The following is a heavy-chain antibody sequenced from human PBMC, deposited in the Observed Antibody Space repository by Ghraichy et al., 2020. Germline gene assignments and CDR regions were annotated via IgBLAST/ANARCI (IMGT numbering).Heavy chain of an antibody. V-gene: IGHV1-2*02. CDR2: INPNSGGT. D-gene: IGHD1-1*01. Sequence: ASVKVSCKASGYTFTGYYMHWVRQAPGQGLEWMGWINPNSGGTNYAQKFQGRVTMTRDTSISTAYMELSRLRSDDTAVYYCARDLDWNDVLYWFDPWGQGTLVTVSS. CDR3: ARDLDWNDVLYWFDP. CDR1: GYTFTGYY. J-gene: IGHJ5*02.